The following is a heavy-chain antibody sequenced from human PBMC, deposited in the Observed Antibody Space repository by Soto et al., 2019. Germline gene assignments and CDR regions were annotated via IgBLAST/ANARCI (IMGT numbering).Heavy chain of an antibody. CDR2: ISHNGNRQ. CDR3: ARTVYSAYDYWGTYFDY. J-gene: IGHJ4*02. CDR1: GFVFGANA. D-gene: IGHD5-12*01. Sequence: QVRLEESGGGGVQAGTSLRLSCVASGFVFGANAMHWVRQAPGKGLEWVSMISHNGNRQHYADSVKGRFTISRDNSKNPVFLQMDSLRADDTAMYYCARTVYSAYDYWGTYFDYWGQGTLVTVSS. V-gene: IGHV3-30-3*01.